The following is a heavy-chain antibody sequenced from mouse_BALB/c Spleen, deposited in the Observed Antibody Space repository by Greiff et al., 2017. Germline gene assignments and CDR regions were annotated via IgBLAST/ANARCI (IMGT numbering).Heavy chain of an antibody. Sequence: EVHLVESGGGLVKPGGSLKLSCAASGFAFSSYDMSWVRQTPEKRLEWVAYISSGGGSTYYPDTVKGRFTISRDNAKNTLYLQMSSLKSEDTAMYYCARSTMITAWFAYWGQGTLVTVSA. CDR3: ARSTMITAWFAY. D-gene: IGHD2-4*01. V-gene: IGHV5-12-1*01. CDR2: ISSGGGST. CDR1: GFAFSSYD. J-gene: IGHJ3*01.